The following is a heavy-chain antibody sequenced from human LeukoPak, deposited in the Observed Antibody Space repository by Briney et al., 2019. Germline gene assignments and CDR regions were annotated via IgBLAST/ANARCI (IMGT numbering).Heavy chain of an antibody. J-gene: IGHJ4*02. CDR2: ISYDGIIK. CDR3: ARAGVGKTRVTTYRDF. V-gene: IGHV3-30*03. Sequence: GGSLRLSCAASGFTFNTYFMHWVRQAPGKGLEWVALISYDGIIKYYTDSVKGRFTISRDNSKDTVFLQMNSLRPEDTAVYYCARAGVGKTRVTTYRDFWGQGTLVTVSS. CDR1: GFTFNTYF. D-gene: IGHD4-17*01.